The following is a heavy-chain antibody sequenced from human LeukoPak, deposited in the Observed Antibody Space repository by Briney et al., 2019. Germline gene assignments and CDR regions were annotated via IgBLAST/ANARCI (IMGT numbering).Heavy chain of an antibody. CDR1: GFTFSSYW. D-gene: IGHD5-12*01. CDR3: ARASDYVGYYYGMDV. CDR2: IKQDGSEK. Sequence: GGSLRLSCAASGFTFSSYWMSWVRQAPGKGLEWVANIKQDGSEKYYVDSVKGRFTISRDNAKNSLYLQMNSLRAEDTAVYYCARASDYVGYYYGMDVWGQGTTVTVSS. V-gene: IGHV3-7*01. J-gene: IGHJ6*02.